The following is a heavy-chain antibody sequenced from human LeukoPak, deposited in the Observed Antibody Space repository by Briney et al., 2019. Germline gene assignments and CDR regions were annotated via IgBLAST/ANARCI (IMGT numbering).Heavy chain of an antibody. J-gene: IGHJ4*02. CDR3: AIYRGSFDY. D-gene: IGHD3-16*01. V-gene: IGHV3-33*01. Sequence: GGSLRLSCAASGFTFSSYGMHWVRQAPGKGLEWVAVIWYDGSNKYYADSVKGRFTISRDNSKNTLYLQMNSLRAEDTAVHYCAIYRGSFDYWGQGTLVTVSS. CDR2: IWYDGSNK. CDR1: GFTFSSYG.